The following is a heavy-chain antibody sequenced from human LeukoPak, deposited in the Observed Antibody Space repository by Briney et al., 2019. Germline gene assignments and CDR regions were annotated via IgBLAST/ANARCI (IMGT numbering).Heavy chain of an antibody. CDR2: IYHSGST. D-gene: IGHD6-13*01. CDR3: ARAQIAEIDP. V-gene: IGHV4-30-2*01. CDR1: CRPISIRRYL. Sequence: SEPLSLIYALSCRPISIRRYLCSWIRQPPAEGLGGYRYIYHSGSTYYNPSLKGRVTISVDRSKNHFALKLSSVTAAGTAVYYWARAQIAEIDPWGQGALVTVSS. J-gene: IGHJ5*02.